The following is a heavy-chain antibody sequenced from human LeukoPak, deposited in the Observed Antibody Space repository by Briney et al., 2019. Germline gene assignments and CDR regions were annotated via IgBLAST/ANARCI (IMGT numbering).Heavy chain of an antibody. J-gene: IGHJ4*02. Sequence: SVKVSCKASGGTFSSYAISWVRQAPGQGLEWMGGIIPIFGTANYAQKFQGRVTITTDESTSTAYMELSSLRSEDTAVYYCARDPYYYDSSGYYYGYWGQGTLVTVSS. CDR3: ARDPYYYDSSGYYYGY. V-gene: IGHV1-69*05. CDR1: GGTFSSYA. D-gene: IGHD3-22*01. CDR2: IIPIFGTA.